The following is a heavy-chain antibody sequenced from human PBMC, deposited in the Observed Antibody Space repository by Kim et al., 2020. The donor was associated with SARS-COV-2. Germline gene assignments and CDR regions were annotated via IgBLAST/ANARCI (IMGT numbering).Heavy chain of an antibody. Sequence: NYAQKFQGRVTITADESTSTAYMELSRLGAEDTAVYYCARGKWVHSSFDYWGQGTLVTVSS. V-gene: IGHV1-69*01. CDR3: ARGKWVHSSFDY. J-gene: IGHJ4*02. D-gene: IGHD2-15*01.